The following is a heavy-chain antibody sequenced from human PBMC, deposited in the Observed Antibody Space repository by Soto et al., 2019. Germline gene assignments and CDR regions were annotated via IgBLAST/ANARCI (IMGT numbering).Heavy chain of an antibody. CDR3: AKPRLVAGLIKYVDLAS. Sequence: GGSLRLSCEFSGLPFSSYAMRLVRPSPGKGLEWVAVISGSGVSSQYADAVKGRFTISRDNSKNTPTLQMNSLRAEDTAVYYCAKPRLVAGLIKYVDLASWGQGTLVTVSS. V-gene: IGHV3-23*01. CDR1: GLPFSSYA. CDR2: ISGSGVSS. J-gene: IGHJ4*02. D-gene: IGHD6-19*01.